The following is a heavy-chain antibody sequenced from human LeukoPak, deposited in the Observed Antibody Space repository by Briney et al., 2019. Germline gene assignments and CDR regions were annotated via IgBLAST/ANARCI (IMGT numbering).Heavy chain of an antibody. CDR1: GDSIFTNNVA. CDR3: ARGKYTSFDN. V-gene: IGHV6-1*01. D-gene: IGHD6-6*01. J-gene: IGHJ4*02. CDR2: TYYRAKWSF. Sequence: SQTLSLTCAISGDSIFTNNVAWNWIRQSPSRGLEWLGRTYYRAKWSFDYALSVKSRITINADTSKNQFSLQLSSVTPEDTAVYYCARGKYTSFDNWGQGTLVTVSS.